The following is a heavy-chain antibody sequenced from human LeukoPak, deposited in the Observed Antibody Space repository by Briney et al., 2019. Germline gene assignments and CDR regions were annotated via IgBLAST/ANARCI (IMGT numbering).Heavy chain of an antibody. J-gene: IGHJ4*02. CDR3: ARTGGYSGYDSDY. D-gene: IGHD5-12*01. V-gene: IGHV4-59*08. CDR2: IYYSGST. Sequence: SETLSLTYTVSGGSISSYYWSWIRQPPGKGLEWIGYIYYSGSTNYNPSLKSRVTISVDTSKNQFSLKLSSVTAADTAVYYCARTGGYSGYDSDYWGQGTLVTVSS. CDR1: GGSISSYY.